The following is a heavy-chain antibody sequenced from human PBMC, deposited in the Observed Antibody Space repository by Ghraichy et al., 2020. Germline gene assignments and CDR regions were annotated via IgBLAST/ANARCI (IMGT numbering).Heavy chain of an antibody. V-gene: IGHV4-39*01. CDR2: IYYSGST. CDR3: ARQRVHYDILTGYTPYYFDY. D-gene: IGHD3-9*01. Sequence: SQTLSLTCTVSGGSISSSSYYWGWIRQPPGKGLEWIGSIYYSGSTYYNPSLKSRVTISVDTSKNQFSLKLSSVTAADTAVYYCARQRVHYDILTGYTPYYFDYWGQGTLVTISS. J-gene: IGHJ4*02. CDR1: GGSISSSSYY.